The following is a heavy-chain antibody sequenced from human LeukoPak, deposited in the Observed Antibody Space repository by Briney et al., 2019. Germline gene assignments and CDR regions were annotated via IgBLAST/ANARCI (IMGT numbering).Heavy chain of an antibody. D-gene: IGHD4-17*01. CDR3: ASTRVINDYGDYVPEDY. V-gene: IGHV3-30-3*01. CDR1: GFTFSSYA. Sequence: PGGSLRLSCAASGFTFSSYAMHWVRQAPGKGLEWVAVISYDGSNKYYADSVKGRFTISRDNSKNTLYLQMNSLRAEDTAVYYCASTRVINDYGDYVPEDYWGQGTLVTVSS. J-gene: IGHJ4*02. CDR2: ISYDGSNK.